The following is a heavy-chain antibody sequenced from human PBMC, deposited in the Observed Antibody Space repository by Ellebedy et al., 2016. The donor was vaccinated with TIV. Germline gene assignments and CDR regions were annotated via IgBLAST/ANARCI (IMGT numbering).Heavy chain of an antibody. J-gene: IGHJ4*02. Sequence: GESLKISXAASGFTFSSFHMNWVRQAPGKGLEWVSFLTSGTPTVYYADSVKGRFTISRDNAKNSLYLQMNSLRAEDTAVYYCARVPYGSGTYLVDYWGQGTLVTVSS. CDR1: GFTFSSFH. CDR3: ARVPYGSGTYLVDY. D-gene: IGHD3-10*01. CDR2: LTSGTPTV. V-gene: IGHV3-48*04.